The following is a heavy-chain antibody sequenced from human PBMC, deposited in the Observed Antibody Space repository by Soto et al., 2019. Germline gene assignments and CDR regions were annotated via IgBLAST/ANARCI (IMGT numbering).Heavy chain of an antibody. CDR3: ARRPKRGSYSWCFDY. J-gene: IGHJ4*02. CDR1: GCSITSNAYY. CDR2: IYYSGSA. V-gene: IGHV4-39*01. Sequence: QLQLQESCPGLVKPSESLSLTCTVSGCSITSNAYYWGWIRQPPGNGLEWLGYIYYSGSASYNPSLKSRVTMSVDTSKNQFSLKLSSVTAADTAVYYCARRPKRGSYSWCFDYWGQGTLVTVSS. D-gene: IGHD1-26*01.